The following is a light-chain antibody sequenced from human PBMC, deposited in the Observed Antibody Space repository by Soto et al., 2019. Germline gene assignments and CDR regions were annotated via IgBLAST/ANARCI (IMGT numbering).Light chain of an antibody. J-gene: IGLJ1*01. CDR1: SSDVGGYNY. Sequence: QSALTQPASVSGSPGQSITISCTGTSSDVGGYNYVSWFQHHPGKAPKLMIYEVSNRPSGVSNRFSGSKSGNTASLTISGLQAEDEADYHCSSYTSSSTPYVFGTGTKVTVL. V-gene: IGLV2-14*01. CDR3: SSYTSSSTPYV. CDR2: EVS.